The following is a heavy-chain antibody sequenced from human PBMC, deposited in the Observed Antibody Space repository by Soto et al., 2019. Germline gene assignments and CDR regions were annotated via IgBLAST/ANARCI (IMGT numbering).Heavy chain of an antibody. D-gene: IGHD6-19*01. V-gene: IGHV3-33*01. J-gene: IGHJ4*02. CDR1: GFTFSSYG. CDR2: IWYDGSNK. Sequence: QVQLVESGGGVVQPGRSLRLSCAASGFTFSSYGMHWVRQAPGKGLEWVAVIWYDGSNKYYADSVKGRFTISRDNSKNTLYLLMNSLRAEDTAVYYCARDFSSGWTFDYWGQGTLVTVSS. CDR3: ARDFSSGWTFDY.